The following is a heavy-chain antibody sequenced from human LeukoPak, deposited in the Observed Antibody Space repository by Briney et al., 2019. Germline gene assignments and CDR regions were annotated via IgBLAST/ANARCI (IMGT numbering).Heavy chain of an antibody. CDR1: GGSISSYY. CDR2: IYTSGST. CDR3: AREVPAVAGTRNAFDI. V-gene: IGHV4-4*07. D-gene: IGHD6-19*01. Sequence: SETLSFTCTVSGGSISSYYWSWIRQPAGKGLEWIGRIYTSGSTNYNPSLKSRVTMSVDTSKNQFSLKLSSVTAADTAVYYCAREVPAVAGTRNAFDIWGQGTMVTVSS. J-gene: IGHJ3*02.